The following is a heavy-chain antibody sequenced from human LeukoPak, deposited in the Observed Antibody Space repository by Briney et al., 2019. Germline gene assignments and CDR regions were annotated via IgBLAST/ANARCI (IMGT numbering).Heavy chain of an antibody. CDR3: ARQVPQTACFGY. J-gene: IGHJ4*02. CDR2: IYYSGST. CDR1: GGSISSSSYY. D-gene: IGHD5-18*01. Sequence: PSETLSLTCTVSGGSISSSSYYWGWIRQPPGKGLEWIGSIYYSGSTYYNPSLKSRVTISVDTSKGQFSLKLSSVTAADTAVYYCARQVPQTACFGYWGQGTLVTVSS. V-gene: IGHV4-39*01.